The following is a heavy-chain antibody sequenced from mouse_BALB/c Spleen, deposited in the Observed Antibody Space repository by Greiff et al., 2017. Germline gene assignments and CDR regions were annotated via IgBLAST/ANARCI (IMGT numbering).Heavy chain of an antibody. D-gene: IGHD2-1*01. CDR1: GFTFSSYG. Sequence: EVQLVESGGDLVKPGGSLKLSCAASGFTFSSYGMSWVRQTPDKRLEWVATISSGGSYTYYPDSVKGRFTISRDNAKNTLYLQMSSLKSEDTAVYYCARPGNYDFDYWGQGTTVTVSS. J-gene: IGHJ2*01. CDR2: ISSGGSYT. CDR3: ARPGNYDFDY. V-gene: IGHV5-6*01.